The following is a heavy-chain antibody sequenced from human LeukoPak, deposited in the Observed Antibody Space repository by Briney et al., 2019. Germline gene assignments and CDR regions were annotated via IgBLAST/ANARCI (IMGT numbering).Heavy chain of an antibody. D-gene: IGHD4-17*01. CDR3: ARDLVTVTKGFDI. CDR2: ISYIGRT. V-gene: IGHV4-59*11. J-gene: IGHJ3*02. Sequence: SETLSLTCAVSDDSFSSHYWTWIRQPPGKGLEWIGYISYIGRTNYNPSLKSRVTISIDTSKNQFSLKLTSVTAADAAVYYCARDLVTVTKGFDIWGQGAMVSVSS. CDR1: DDSFSSHY.